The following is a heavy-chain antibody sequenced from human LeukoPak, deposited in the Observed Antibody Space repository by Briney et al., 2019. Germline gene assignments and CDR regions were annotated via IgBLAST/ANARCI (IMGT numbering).Heavy chain of an antibody. Sequence: SETLSLTCTVSGGSVSSGSYYWGWIRQPPGKGLEWIGYIYYSGSTNYNPSLKSRVTISVDTSKNQFSLKLSSVTAADTAVYYCARGPVVAATRGLFDWGQGTLVTVSS. CDR1: GGSVSSGSYY. CDR3: ARGPVVAATRGLFD. CDR2: IYYSGST. V-gene: IGHV4-61*01. D-gene: IGHD2-15*01. J-gene: IGHJ4*02.